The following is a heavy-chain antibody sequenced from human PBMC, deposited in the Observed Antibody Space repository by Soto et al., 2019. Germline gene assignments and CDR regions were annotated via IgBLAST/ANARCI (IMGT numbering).Heavy chain of an antibody. Sequence: SETLSLTCAVYGGSFSVYYWSWIRQPPGKGLEWIVEINHSGSTNYNPSLKSRVTISVYTSKNQFSLKLSSVTAADTAVYYCARDSTDIVAVVAANQERSEYFQHSGQGTLVTVSS. CDR3: ARDSTDIVAVVAANQERSEYFQH. V-gene: IGHV4-34*01. CDR2: INHSGST. D-gene: IGHD2-15*01. CDR1: GGSFSVYY. J-gene: IGHJ1*01.